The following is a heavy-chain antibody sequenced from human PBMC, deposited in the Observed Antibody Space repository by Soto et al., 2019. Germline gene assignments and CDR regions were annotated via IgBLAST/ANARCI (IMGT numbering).Heavy chain of an antibody. V-gene: IGHV4-30-2*01. CDR1: GGSFSSSNDS. J-gene: IGHJ5*02. CDR2: IYHSGST. CDR3: ARVPGP. Sequence: KPSETLSLTCTVSGGSFSSSNDSWVWIRQPPGKGLEWIGYIYHSGSTYYNPSLKSRVTISVDRSKNQFSLKLSSVTAADTAVYYCARVPGPWGQGTLVTVSS.